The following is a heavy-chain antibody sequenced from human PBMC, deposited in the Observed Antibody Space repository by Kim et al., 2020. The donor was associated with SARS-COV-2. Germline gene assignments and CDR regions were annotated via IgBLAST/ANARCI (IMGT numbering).Heavy chain of an antibody. V-gene: IGHV4-39*02. CDR3: ARAPTTYCSSVSCFLSTFDH. CDR2: VYYSGST. D-gene: IGHD2-2*01. CDR1: GGSINSSSYY. Sequence: SETLSLTCTVSGGSINSSSYYWGWIRQPPGKGLEWIGSVYYSGSTYYSPSLKSRVTISVDTSKNHFSLNLNSVTAADTAVYYCARAPTTYCSSVSCFLSTFDHWGQGTLVTVSS. J-gene: IGHJ4*02.